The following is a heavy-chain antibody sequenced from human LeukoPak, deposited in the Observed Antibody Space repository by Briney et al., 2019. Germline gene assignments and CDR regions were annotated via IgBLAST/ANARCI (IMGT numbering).Heavy chain of an antibody. J-gene: IGHJ4*02. D-gene: IGHD3-3*01. Sequence: ASVKVSCKASGYTFSGYYMRWVRQAPGQGLEWTGWINSNSGGTNYAQKFQGRVTMTRETSISTAYMDLRRLTSDDTAVYYCASSRFLEWLYVLDYWGQGTLVTVSS. CDR3: ASSRFLEWLYVLDY. CDR1: GYTFSGYY. CDR2: INSNSGGT. V-gene: IGHV1-2*02.